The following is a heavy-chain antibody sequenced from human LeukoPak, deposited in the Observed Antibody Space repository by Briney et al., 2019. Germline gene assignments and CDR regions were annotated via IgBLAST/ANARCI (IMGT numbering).Heavy chain of an antibody. CDR2: ISYDGSNE. Sequence: TGRSLRLSCAVSGFPFRSCPMHWVRQAPGKGLEWVGVISYDGSNEYYADSVKGRFTITRDNSKNTLYLQMNSLRPEDAAVYYCATGEGDQSNYWGQGTLVTV. V-gene: IGHV3-30-3*01. D-gene: IGHD2-21*01. J-gene: IGHJ4*02. CDR3: ATGEGDQSNY. CDR1: GFPFRSCP.